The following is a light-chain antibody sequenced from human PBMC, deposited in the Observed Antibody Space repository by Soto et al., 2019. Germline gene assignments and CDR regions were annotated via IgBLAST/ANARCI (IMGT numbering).Light chain of an antibody. CDR1: QSITSG. CDR2: KAT. J-gene: IGKJ2*01. V-gene: IGKV1-5*03. CDR3: QQYNDFQYT. Sequence: DIQLTQSPSTLSASVGDGVTITCRASQSITSGSAWYQQKPGKAPKLLIYKATNLQRGVPSRFSGSGSGTDFSLTISNLQPVDSATYYCQQYNDFQYTFGQGTKVEI.